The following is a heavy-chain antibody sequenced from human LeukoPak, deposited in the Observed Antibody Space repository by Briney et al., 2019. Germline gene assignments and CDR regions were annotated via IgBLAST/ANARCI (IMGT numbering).Heavy chain of an antibody. Sequence: GGSLRLSCAASGFTFSSYDMHWVRQTTGKGLEWVSSISSSSSYIYYADSVKGRFTISRDNARNSLYLQMNSLRAEDTAVYYCARPPDNYYYYYMDVWGKGTTVTVSS. CDR3: ARPPDNYYYYYMDV. CDR2: ISSSSSYI. CDR1: GFTFSSYD. V-gene: IGHV3-21*01. J-gene: IGHJ6*03.